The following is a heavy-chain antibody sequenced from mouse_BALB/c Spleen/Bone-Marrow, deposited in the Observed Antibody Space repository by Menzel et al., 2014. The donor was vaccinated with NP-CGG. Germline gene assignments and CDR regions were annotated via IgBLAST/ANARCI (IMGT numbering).Heavy chain of an antibody. J-gene: IGHJ1*01. Sequence: EVKLQESGGGLVQPGGSLRLSCATSGFTFTDYYMSWVRQPPGKALEWLGLIRNKANGYTTEYSASVKGRFTISRDNSQSILYLQMNTLRAEDSATYYCARDRNYGSSWYFDVWGAGTTVTVSS. CDR1: GFTFTDYY. CDR3: ARDRNYGSSWYFDV. CDR2: IRNKANGYTT. D-gene: IGHD1-1*01. V-gene: IGHV7-3*02.